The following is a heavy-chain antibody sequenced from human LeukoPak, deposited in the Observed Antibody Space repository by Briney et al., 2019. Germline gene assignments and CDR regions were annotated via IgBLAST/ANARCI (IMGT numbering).Heavy chain of an antibody. CDR3: ATGDDSSGYFDY. CDR1: GYTLTELS. V-gene: IGHV1-24*01. CDR2: FDPEDGET. Sequence: ALVKVSCKVSGYTLTELSMHWVRQAPGKGLEWMGGFDPEDGETIYAQKFQGRVTMTEDTSTDTAYMELSSLRSEDTAVYYCATGDDSSGYFDYWGQGTLVTVSS. D-gene: IGHD3-22*01. J-gene: IGHJ4*02.